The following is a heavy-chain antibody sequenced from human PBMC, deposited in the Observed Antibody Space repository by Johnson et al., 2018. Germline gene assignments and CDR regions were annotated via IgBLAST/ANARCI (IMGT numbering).Heavy chain of an antibody. CDR3: AKAYPTYYDYMDV. Sequence: VQLVQSGGGLVQPGRSLRLSCAASGFTFDDYAMHWVRQAPGKGLEWVSGSSWNRGSIGYADSVKGRFTISRENAKNSLCLQMNSPRAEDTALYYCAKAYPTYYDYMDVWGKGTTVTVSS. V-gene: IGHV3-9*01. CDR2: SSWNRGSI. J-gene: IGHJ6*03. CDR1: GFTFDDYA.